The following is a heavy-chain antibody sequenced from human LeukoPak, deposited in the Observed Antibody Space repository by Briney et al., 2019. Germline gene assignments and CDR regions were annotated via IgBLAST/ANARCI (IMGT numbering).Heavy chain of an antibody. CDR3: AKEHCSSTSCYPDY. V-gene: IGHV3-30*02. Sequence: GGSLRLSCAASGFTFSSYGMHWVRQAPGRGRGWGAFIRYDGSNKYYTDSVRGRFTISRDNSKNTLYPQMNSLRAEDTAVYYCAKEHCSSTSCYPDYWGQGTLVTVSS. D-gene: IGHD2-2*01. CDR2: IRYDGSNK. CDR1: GFTFSSYG. J-gene: IGHJ4*02.